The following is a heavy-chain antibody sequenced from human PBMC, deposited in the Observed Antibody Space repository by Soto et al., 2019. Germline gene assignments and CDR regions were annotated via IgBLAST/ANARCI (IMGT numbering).Heavy chain of an antibody. Sequence: GGSLRLSCAASGFTFSSYGMHWVRQAPGKGLEWVAVISYDGSNKYYADSVKGRFTISRDNSKNTLYLQMNSLRAEDTVVYYCAKDSNYDFWSGYYSNYYYYGMDVWGQGTTVTVSS. J-gene: IGHJ6*02. V-gene: IGHV3-30*18. D-gene: IGHD3-3*01. CDR2: ISYDGSNK. CDR3: AKDSNYDFWSGYYSNYYYYGMDV. CDR1: GFTFSSYG.